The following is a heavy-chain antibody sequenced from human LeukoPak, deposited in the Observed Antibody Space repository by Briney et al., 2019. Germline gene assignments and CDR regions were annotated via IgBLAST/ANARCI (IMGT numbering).Heavy chain of an antibody. J-gene: IGHJ4*02. CDR2: TRDKDNRYTI. CDR1: GFTFSGHY. V-gene: IGHV3-72*01. CDR3: VRADGRTKRYSDC. D-gene: IGHD1-26*01. Sequence: GGSLRLSCVASGFTFSGHYMDWVRQAPGKGLEWVGRTRDKDNRYTIEYAASVKGRFTISRDDSKNSLYLQMNSLKSEDTAVYYCVRADGRTKRYSDCWGQGTLVTVSS.